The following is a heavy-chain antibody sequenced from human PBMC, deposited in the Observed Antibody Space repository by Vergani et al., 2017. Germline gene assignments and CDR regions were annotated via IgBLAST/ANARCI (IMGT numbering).Heavy chain of an antibody. V-gene: IGHV4-38-2*02. CDR3: ARRSGIVYDIFSGTQYFFDF. CDR1: GYSITSANY. J-gene: IGHJ4*02. CDR2: IHRSGST. Sequence: QVQLQESGPGLVKPSETVSLTCTVSGYSITSANYWAWIRQSPGKGLEWIGTIHRSGSTYYNPSLKSLGTISVDTSNNHFSLRLNSLTAADTAVYYCARRSGIVYDIFSGTQYFFDFWGQGTLVTVSS. D-gene: IGHD3-9*01.